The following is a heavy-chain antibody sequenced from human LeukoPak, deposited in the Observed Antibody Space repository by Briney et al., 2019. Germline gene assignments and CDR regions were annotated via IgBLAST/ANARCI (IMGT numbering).Heavy chain of an antibody. CDR2: ISSSSIYI. CDR1: GFTFSNYR. CDR3: AKGPRTVRFGDRHKGMFDY. J-gene: IGHJ4*02. V-gene: IGHV3-21*04. Sequence: GGSLRLSCSASGFTFSNYRMNWVRQAPGKGLEWVSSISSSSIYIYYADSLKGRFTISRDNSKNTLYLQMNSLRVEDTAVYYCAKGPRTVRFGDRHKGMFDYWGQGTLVTVSS. D-gene: IGHD3-10*01.